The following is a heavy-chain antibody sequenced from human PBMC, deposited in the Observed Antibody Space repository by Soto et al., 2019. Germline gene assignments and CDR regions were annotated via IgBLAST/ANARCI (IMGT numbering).Heavy chain of an antibody. Sequence: GGSLRLSCGVSGFPFAPSTMSWVRQAPGKGLEWVSTISVSVGSTYSADSVQGRFTVSSDISDNTLFLRMTSLTADDTAVYFCAKRDVPHSTSNAYFYDHWGRGVLVTVSS. CDR2: ISVSVGST. D-gene: IGHD2-21*02. CDR1: GFPFAPST. CDR3: AKRDVPHSTSNAYFYDH. V-gene: IGHV3-23*01. J-gene: IGHJ4*02.